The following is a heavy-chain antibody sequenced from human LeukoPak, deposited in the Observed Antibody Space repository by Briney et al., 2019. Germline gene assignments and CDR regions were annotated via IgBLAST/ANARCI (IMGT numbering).Heavy chain of an antibody. Sequence: PGGSLRLSCTASGFSFTDYYMAWIRQAPGKGLEWLSYISTSCSIMSYADSVKGRFTISRDNAKNSVYLQIDSLRAEDTAMYYCARDRQFRLHDPWGQGILVTVSS. D-gene: IGHD3-16*01. CDR1: GFSFTDYY. V-gene: IGHV3-11*01. J-gene: IGHJ5*02. CDR3: ARDRQFRLHDP. CDR2: ISTSCSIM.